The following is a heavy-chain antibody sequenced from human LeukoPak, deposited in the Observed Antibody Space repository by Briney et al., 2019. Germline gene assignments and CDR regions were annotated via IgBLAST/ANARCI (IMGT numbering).Heavy chain of an antibody. V-gene: IGHV5-51*01. CDR3: AKLGAYSSSWYGFFDY. J-gene: IGHJ4*02. CDR2: IYPGDSDT. CDR1: GYSFTNYW. Sequence: PGESLKISCKASGYSFTNYWIGWVRQMPGKGLECMGIIYPGDSDTRYSPSFQGQVTISADKSISTAYLHWSSLKASDTAMYYCAKLGAYSSSWYGFFDYWGQGTLVTVSS. D-gene: IGHD6-13*01.